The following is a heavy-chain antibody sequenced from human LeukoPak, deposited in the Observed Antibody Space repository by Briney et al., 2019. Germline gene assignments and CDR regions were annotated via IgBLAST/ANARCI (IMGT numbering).Heavy chain of an antibody. Sequence: GESLKISCKGSGYSFTNYWIGWVRQMPGKGLEWMGIIYPGDSDSRNSPSFQAQVSISADKSINTAYLQWSSLKASDTAMYYCARLSDIAADGTHYFDYWGQGTLVTVSS. V-gene: IGHV5-51*01. J-gene: IGHJ4*02. D-gene: IGHD6-13*01. CDR3: ARLSDIAADGTHYFDY. CDR1: GYSFTNYW. CDR2: IYPGDSDS.